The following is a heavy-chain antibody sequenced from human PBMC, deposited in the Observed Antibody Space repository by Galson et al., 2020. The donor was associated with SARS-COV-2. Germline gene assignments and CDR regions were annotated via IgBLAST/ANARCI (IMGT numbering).Heavy chain of an antibody. Sequence: ASVKVSCKASGGTINSYALTWVRQAPGQGLEWMGGIIPVAGTADYAQKFQGRVTITTDESTSTDYMELSSLRFEDTAVYYCARHTYFYDSSGFYIDYWGQGTLVTVSS. CDR3: ARHTYFYDSSGFYIDY. D-gene: IGHD3-22*01. V-gene: IGHV1-69*05. CDR1: GGTINSYA. CDR2: IIPVAGTA. J-gene: IGHJ4*02.